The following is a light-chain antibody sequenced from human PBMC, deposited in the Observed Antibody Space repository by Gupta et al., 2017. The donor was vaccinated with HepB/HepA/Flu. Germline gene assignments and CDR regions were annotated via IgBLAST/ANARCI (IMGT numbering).Light chain of an antibody. V-gene: IGKV1-39*01. Sequence: DIQMTQSPSSLSASVGDRVTITCRASQSISSYLNWYQQKPGKAPKLLIYAASSLQSGVPSRFSGSGSGTDFTLTISRRQPEDFATYYCQQSDSTLMYTFGQGTKLEIK. CDR3: QQSDSTLMYT. CDR1: QSISSY. J-gene: IGKJ2*01. CDR2: AAS.